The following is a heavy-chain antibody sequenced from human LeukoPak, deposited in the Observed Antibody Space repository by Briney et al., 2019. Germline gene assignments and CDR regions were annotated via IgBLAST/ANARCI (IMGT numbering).Heavy chain of an antibody. CDR2: ISYDGYYK. Sequence: PGGSLRLSCAASGFTFRTYTMHWVRQAPGKGLEWVASISYDGYYKYYAESVKGPFIISRDNSNITLYLQINSLRADDTAVYYCASAGAVTDSFVHWGEGTLVIVSS. J-gene: IGHJ5*02. V-gene: IGHV3-30-3*01. CDR1: GFTFRTYT. CDR3: ASAGAVTDSFVH. D-gene: IGHD4-23*01.